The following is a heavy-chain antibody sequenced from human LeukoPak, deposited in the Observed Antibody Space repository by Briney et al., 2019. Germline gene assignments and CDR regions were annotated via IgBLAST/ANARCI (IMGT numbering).Heavy chain of an antibody. V-gene: IGHV3-21*01. CDR3: ARDSPYGTAGY. D-gene: IGHD2-8*02. Sequence: GGSLRLSCAASGFTFSDYVMTWVRQTPGKGLEWVSSISSSSSYIYYADSVKGRFTISRDNTKNSLYLQMNSLRAEDTAVYYCARDSPYGTAGYWGQGTLVTVSS. CDR1: GFTFSDYV. CDR2: ISSSSSYI. J-gene: IGHJ4*02.